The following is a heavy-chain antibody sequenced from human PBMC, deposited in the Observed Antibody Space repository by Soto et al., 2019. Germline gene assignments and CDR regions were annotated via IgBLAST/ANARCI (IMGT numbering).Heavy chain of an antibody. CDR3: ARDGKYYDIEGGDSSGYYLVRAFDI. V-gene: IGHV3-33*01. CDR1: GFTFSSYG. J-gene: IGHJ3*02. Sequence: GGSLRLSCAASGFTFSSYGMHWVRQAPGKGLEWVAVIWYDGSNKYYADSVKGRFTISRDNSKNTLYLQMNSLRAEDTAVYYCARDGKYYDIEGGDSSGYYLVRAFDIWGQGTMVTVSS. D-gene: IGHD3-22*01. CDR2: IWYDGSNK.